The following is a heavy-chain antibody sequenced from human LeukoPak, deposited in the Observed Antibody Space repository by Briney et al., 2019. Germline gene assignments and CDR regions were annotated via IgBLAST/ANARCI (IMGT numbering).Heavy chain of an antibody. CDR3: AKGPRIVGASDY. Sequence: GGSLRLSCAASGFTFSSYAMSWVRQAPGKGLEWVSAISGSGGSTYYADSVKGRFTISRDNSRNTLYLQMNSLRAEDTAVYYCAKGPRIVGASDYWGQGTLVTVSS. V-gene: IGHV3-23*01. CDR1: GFTFSSYA. J-gene: IGHJ4*02. D-gene: IGHD1-26*01. CDR2: ISGSGGST.